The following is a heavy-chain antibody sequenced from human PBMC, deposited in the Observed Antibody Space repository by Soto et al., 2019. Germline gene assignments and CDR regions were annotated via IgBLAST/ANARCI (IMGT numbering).Heavy chain of an antibody. V-gene: IGHV1-69*08. J-gene: IGHJ4*02. CDR2: IIPILGIA. CDR3: ARDRVVVPAAISYFDY. CDR1: GGTFSSYI. Sequence: QVQLVQSGAEVKKPGSSVKVSCKASGGTFSSYIISWVRQAPGQGLEWMGRIIPILGIANYAQKFQGRVTITADKSTSTAYMELSSLRSEDTAVYYCARDRVVVPAAISYFDYWGQGTLVTVSS. D-gene: IGHD2-2*01.